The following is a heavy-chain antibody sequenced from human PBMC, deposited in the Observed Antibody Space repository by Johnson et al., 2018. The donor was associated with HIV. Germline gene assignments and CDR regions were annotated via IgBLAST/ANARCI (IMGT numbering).Heavy chain of an antibody. CDR1: GFTFSNAW. D-gene: IGHD1-26*01. V-gene: IGHV3-15*01. CDR2: IKSKNDGGTT. J-gene: IGHJ3*02. Sequence: VQLVESGGGLVPPGGSLRLSCAASGFTFSNAWMSWVRQAPGKGLEWIGRIKSKNDGGTTDYAAPVKGRFSISRDDSKNTLYLQMNSLKTEDTALYYCARGELTRAFDIWGQGTMVTVSS. CDR3: ARGELTRAFDI.